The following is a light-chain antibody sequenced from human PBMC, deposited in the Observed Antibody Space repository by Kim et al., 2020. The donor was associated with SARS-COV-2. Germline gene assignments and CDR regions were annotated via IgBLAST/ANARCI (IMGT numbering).Light chain of an antibody. V-gene: IGKV1-39*01. CDR1: QSISSY. CDR2: AAS. Sequence: DIQMTQSPSSLSASVGDRVTITCRASQSISSYLNWYQQKPGKAPKLLIYAASSLQGGVQSRFSGSGSGTDFTLTISSLQPEDFATYYCQQSYSTSWTFGQGTKVDIK. CDR3: QQSYSTSWT. J-gene: IGKJ1*01.